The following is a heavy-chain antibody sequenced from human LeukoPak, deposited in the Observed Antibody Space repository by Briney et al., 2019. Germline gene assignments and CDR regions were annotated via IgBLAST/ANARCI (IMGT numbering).Heavy chain of an antibody. J-gene: IGHJ1*01. CDR3: AREGTGSSLSEYFQH. D-gene: IGHD3-10*01. CDR1: GGTFSSYA. Sequence: SVKVSCKASGGTFSSYAISWVRQAPGQGLEWMGGVIPIFGTANYAQKFQGRVTITADKSTSTAYMELSSLRSEDTAVYYCAREGTGSSLSEYFQHWGQGTLVTVSS. V-gene: IGHV1-69*06. CDR2: VIPIFGTA.